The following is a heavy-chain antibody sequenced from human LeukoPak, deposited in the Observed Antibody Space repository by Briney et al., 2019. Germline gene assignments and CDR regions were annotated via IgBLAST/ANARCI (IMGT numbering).Heavy chain of an antibody. CDR1: AFTVSNNY. D-gene: IGHD6-19*01. CDR3: ARGVTNIAVGDY. V-gene: IGHV3-53*01. CDR2: IYSSDST. Sequence: GGSLRLSCAASAFTVSNNYMNWVRQAPGKGLEWVSIIYSSDSTYYADSVKGRFTISRDNSKNTVFLQMNSLRAEDTAVYYCARGVTNIAVGDYWGQGTLVIVSS. J-gene: IGHJ4*02.